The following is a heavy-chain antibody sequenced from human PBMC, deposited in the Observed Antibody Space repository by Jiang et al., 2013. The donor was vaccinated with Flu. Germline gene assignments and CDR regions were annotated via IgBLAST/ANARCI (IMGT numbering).Heavy chain of an antibody. CDR2: INHSGST. J-gene: IGHJ3*02. D-gene: IGHD4-23*01. Sequence: LLKPSETLSLTCAVYGGSFSGYYWSWIRQPPGKGLEWIGEINHSGSTNYNPSLKSRVTISVDTSKNQFSLKLSSVTAADTAVYYCARGPVVTPKVDAFDIWGQGTMVTVSS. CDR3: ARGPVVTPKVDAFDI. V-gene: IGHV4-34*01. CDR1: GGSFSGYY.